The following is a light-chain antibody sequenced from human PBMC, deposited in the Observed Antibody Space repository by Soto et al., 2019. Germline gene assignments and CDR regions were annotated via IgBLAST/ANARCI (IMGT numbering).Light chain of an antibody. CDR2: AAS. Sequence: IQLTQSPSSLSASVGESVTITCRASQDIDNYLNWYQHRPGEAPKLLIYAASYLETGVPARFSGSGAATDFSFTITSLQPEDSATCYCQQYDTRPTMTVGQGTRLDI. CDR3: QQYDTRPTMT. J-gene: IGKJ5*01. V-gene: IGKV1-33*01. CDR1: QDIDNY.